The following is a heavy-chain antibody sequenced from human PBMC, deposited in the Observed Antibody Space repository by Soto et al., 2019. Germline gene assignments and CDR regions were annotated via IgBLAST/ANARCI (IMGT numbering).Heavy chain of an antibody. D-gene: IGHD3-22*01. CDR3: AKDHPVIEVVKVFGY. J-gene: IGHJ4*02. V-gene: IGHV3-23*01. Sequence: GGSLRLSCAASGFSFSSYAMSWVRQAPGKGLDWVSAISGSGTKTHYADSVKGRFTISRDNSKNTLYLQMNSLRAEDTAVYYCAKDHPVIEVVKVFGYWGRGALVTVSS. CDR1: GFSFSSYA. CDR2: ISGSGTKT.